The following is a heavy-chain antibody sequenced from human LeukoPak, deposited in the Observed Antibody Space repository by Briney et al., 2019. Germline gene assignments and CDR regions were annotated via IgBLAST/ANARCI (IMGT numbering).Heavy chain of an antibody. V-gene: IGHV3-23*01. J-gene: IGHJ6*03. CDR2: ISGSGGST. CDR3: ARESGYDYGRYFYYMDV. D-gene: IGHD5-18*01. Sequence: GGSLRLSCAASGFTFSSYAMSWVRQAPGKGLEWVSAISGSGGSTYYAGSVEGRFTISRDNSKNTVYLQMNSLRGDDTAVYYCARESGYDYGRYFYYMDVWGKGTTVTVSS. CDR1: GFTFSSYA.